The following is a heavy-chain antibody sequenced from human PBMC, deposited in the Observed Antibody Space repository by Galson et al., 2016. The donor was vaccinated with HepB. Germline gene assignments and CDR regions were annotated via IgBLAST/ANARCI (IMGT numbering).Heavy chain of an antibody. J-gene: IGHJ4*02. CDR1: GFTFSVYN. CDR3: ARDDYFRLGY. Sequence: SLRLSCAASGFTFSVYNMNWARQAPGKGLEWIAWITSSSDTMYYADSVKGRFTISRGNAKKSLYLEMNSLRDEDTAVYYCARDDYFRLGYWGQGTLVTVSS. D-gene: IGHD3-16*01. CDR2: ITSSSDTM. V-gene: IGHV3-48*02.